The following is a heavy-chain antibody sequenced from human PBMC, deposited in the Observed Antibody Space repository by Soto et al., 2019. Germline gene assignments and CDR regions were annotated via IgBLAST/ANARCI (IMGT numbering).Heavy chain of an antibody. V-gene: IGHV4-4*07. CDR3: TRDGRDCSSTSCYMAFRDYYYYGMDV. D-gene: IGHD2-2*02. CDR2: IYTSGST. Sequence: PWETLSLTWTVAGGSISSYYWSWIRQPAGKVLEWIGRIYTSGSTNYNPSLKSRVTMSVDTSKNQFSLKLSSVTAADTAVYYCTRDGRDCSSTSCYMAFRDYYYYGMDVWGQGTTVTVSS. CDR1: GGSISSYY. J-gene: IGHJ6*02.